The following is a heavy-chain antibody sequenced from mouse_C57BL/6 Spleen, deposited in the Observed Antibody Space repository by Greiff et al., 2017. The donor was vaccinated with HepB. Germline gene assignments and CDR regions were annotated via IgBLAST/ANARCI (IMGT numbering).Heavy chain of an antibody. V-gene: IGHV1-15*01. CDR2: IDPETGGT. J-gene: IGHJ2*01. Sequence: VKFQQSGAELVRPGASVTLSCKASGYTFTDDEMNWVKQTSVHGLEWIGAIDPETGGTAYNQKFKGKSILTADKSYSTAYMEHRSLTSEDSAVYYCTRGYGSSYENYWGQGTTLTVSS. D-gene: IGHD1-1*01. CDR1: GYTFTDDE. CDR3: TRGYGSSYENY.